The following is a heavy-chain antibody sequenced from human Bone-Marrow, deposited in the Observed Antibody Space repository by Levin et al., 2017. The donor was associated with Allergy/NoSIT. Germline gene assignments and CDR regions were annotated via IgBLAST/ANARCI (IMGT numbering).Heavy chain of an antibody. J-gene: IGHJ6*02. D-gene: IGHD4-23*01. CDR2: IYYSEIT. V-gene: IGHV4-39*01. CDR1: GASISTNNYY. Sequence: SETLSLTCTVSGASISTNNYYWGWFRQPPGKGLEWIGSIYYSEITYYTPSLKSRVTISVDTSKNQFSLKVRSVTAADTAVYYCGRPAALADYGGETYRGGVDVWGQGTTVTVAS. CDR3: GRPAALADYGGETYRGGVDV.